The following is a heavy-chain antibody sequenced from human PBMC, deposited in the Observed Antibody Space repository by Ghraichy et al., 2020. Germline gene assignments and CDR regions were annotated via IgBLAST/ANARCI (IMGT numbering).Heavy chain of an antibody. CDR2: ISSSSSYI. Sequence: GGSLRLSCAASGFTFSSYSMNWVRQAPGKGLEWVSSISSSSSYIYYADSVKGRFTISRDNAKNSLYLQMNSLRAEDTAVYYCARDLDGVTMVRGVIDLWYYYYGMDVWGQGTTVTVSS. D-gene: IGHD3-10*01. V-gene: IGHV3-21*01. J-gene: IGHJ6*02. CDR3: ARDLDGVTMVRGVIDLWYYYYGMDV. CDR1: GFTFSSYS.